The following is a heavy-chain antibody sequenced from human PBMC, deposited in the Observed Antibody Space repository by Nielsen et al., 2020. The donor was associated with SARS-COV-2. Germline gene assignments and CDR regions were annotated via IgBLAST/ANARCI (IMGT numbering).Heavy chain of an antibody. CDR2: IYTGGTGT. CDR1: GFTFSSYA. Sequence: GESLKISCAASGFTFSSYAMSWVRQAPGKGLEWVSVIYTGGTGTHYADSVKGRFSISRDNSKNTLYLQMNSLRAEDTAVYYCAKGRDNYYYGSWYYFDYWGQGSLVTVSS. V-gene: IGHV3-23*03. J-gene: IGHJ4*02. CDR3: AKGRDNYYYGSWYYFDY. D-gene: IGHD3-22*01.